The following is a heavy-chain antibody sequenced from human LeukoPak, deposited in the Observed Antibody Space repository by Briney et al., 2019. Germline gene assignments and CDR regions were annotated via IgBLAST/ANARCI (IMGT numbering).Heavy chain of an antibody. CDR3: ASHYFYAFDI. CDR2: IKQDGSEK. J-gene: IGHJ3*02. D-gene: IGHD3-16*01. V-gene: IGHV3-7*01. CDR1: GFTFRSYW. Sequence: PGGSLRLSCAASGFTFRSYWMSWVRQAPGKGLEWVANIKQDGSEKYYVDSVKGRFTISRDNAKNSLYLQMNSLRAEDTAVYYRASHYFYAFDIWGHGTMVTVSS.